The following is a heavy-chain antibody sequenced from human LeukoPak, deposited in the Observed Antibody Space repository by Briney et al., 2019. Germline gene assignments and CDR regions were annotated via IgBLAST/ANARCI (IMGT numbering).Heavy chain of an antibody. J-gene: IGHJ4*02. CDR3: ARGPLISAAGIS. CDR1: GFTFSSYW. Sequence: GGSLRLSCAASGFTFSSYWMSWVRQAPGKGLEWVANINEDGSDKYYVDSVKGRFIISRDNAKNSVYLQMSSLRAENTAIYYCARGPLISAAGISWGQGTLVTVSS. V-gene: IGHV3-7*01. D-gene: IGHD6-13*01. CDR2: INEDGSDK.